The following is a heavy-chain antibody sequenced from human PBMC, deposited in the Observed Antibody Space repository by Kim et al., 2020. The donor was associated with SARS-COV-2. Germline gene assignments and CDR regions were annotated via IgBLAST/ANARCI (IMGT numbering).Heavy chain of an antibody. CDR3: ARADGDGSQIGWGYYHHGLDV. Sequence: SETLSLVCTVSGDSITNYYWSWIRQPPGKGREWIGNIYYSGSTNYNPSLKSRVTIFVDTSKNLFSLKLTSVTAADTAMYYCARADGDGSQIGWGYYHHGLDVWGQGTTVTVFS. CDR2: IYYSGST. V-gene: IGHV4-59*01. CDR1: GDSITNYY. J-gene: IGHJ6*02. D-gene: IGHD6-19*01.